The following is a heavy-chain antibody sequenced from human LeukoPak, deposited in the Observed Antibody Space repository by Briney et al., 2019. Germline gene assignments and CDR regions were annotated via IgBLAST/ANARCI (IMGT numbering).Heavy chain of an antibody. Sequence: GGSLRLSCAASGFTVSSNYMSWVRQAPGKGLEWVSVIYSGGNIYYADSVKGRFTISRDNAKNSLYLQMNSLRAEDTAVYYCARPTGGYSSGWYQIEYWGQGTLVTVSS. V-gene: IGHV3-53*01. CDR2: IYSGGNI. CDR3: ARPTGGYSSGWYQIEY. D-gene: IGHD6-19*01. J-gene: IGHJ4*02. CDR1: GFTVSSNY.